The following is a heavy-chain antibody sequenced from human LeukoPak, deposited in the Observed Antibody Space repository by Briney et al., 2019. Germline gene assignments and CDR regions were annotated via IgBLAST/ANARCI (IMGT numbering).Heavy chain of an antibody. CDR3: ARETAQLGMGDY. V-gene: IGHV4-39*02. J-gene: IGHJ4*02. CDR2: IYYSGGT. Sequence: SETLSLTCTVSGGSISSYYWGWIRQPPGKGLEWIGSIYYSGGTYYNPSLKSRVTISVDTSKNQFSLKLSSVTAADTAVYYCARETAQLGMGDYWSQGTLVTVSS. D-gene: IGHD7-27*01. CDR1: GGSISSYY.